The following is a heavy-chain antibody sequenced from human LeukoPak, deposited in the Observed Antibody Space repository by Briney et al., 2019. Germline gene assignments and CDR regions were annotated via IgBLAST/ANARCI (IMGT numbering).Heavy chain of an antibody. J-gene: IGHJ4*02. V-gene: IGHV1-8*03. CDR2: MNPNSGNT. D-gene: IGHD2-15*01. CDR1: GYTFTSYD. Sequence: ASVKVSCKASGYTFTSYDINWVRQATGQGLEWMGWMNPNSGNTGYAQKFQGRVTITRNTSISTAYMELSSLRSEDTAVYYCARSRRRCSGGSCYSLGYWGQGTLVTVSS. CDR3: ARSRRRCSGGSCYSLGY.